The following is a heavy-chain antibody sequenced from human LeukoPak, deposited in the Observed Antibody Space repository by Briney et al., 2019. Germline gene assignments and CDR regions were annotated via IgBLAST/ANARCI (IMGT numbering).Heavy chain of an antibody. CDR3: ARTVSGDYYGMDV. J-gene: IGHJ6*02. Sequence: SETLSLTCTVSGASISNSYWSWVRQPPGKGLEWIGYTSYSGSTNYNPSLKSRVTISADTSTDQLSLRLISVTAADTAVYYCARTVSGDYYGMDVWGQGTTVTVSS. CDR2: TSYSGST. CDR1: GASISNSY. D-gene: IGHD1-26*01. V-gene: IGHV4-59*08.